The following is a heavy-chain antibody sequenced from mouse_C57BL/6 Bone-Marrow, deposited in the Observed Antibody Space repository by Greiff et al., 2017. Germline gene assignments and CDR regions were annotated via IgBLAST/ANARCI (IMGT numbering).Heavy chain of an antibody. CDR1: GFNIKDDY. J-gene: IGHJ2*01. D-gene: IGHD2-3*01. V-gene: IGHV14-4*01. CDR2: IDPEIGDT. CDR3: SSFDGNYFDF. Sequence: EVQLQESGAELVRPGASVKLSCTASGFNIKDDYIHWVKQRPEQGLEWIGRIDPEIGDTASASQFQGKAIITSDTSSNTAYLQLSSLTSEDTAVYYCSSFDGNYFDFWGQGTPLTVAS.